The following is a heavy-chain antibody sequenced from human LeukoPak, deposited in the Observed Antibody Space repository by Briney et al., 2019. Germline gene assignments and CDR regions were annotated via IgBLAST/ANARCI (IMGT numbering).Heavy chain of an antibody. J-gene: IGHJ4*02. CDR2: INPNSGGT. CDR1: GYTFTGYY. D-gene: IGHD3-3*01. CDR3: ARAYTRRVPNTSDY. Sequence: ASVKVSCKASGYTFTGYYMHWVRQAPGQGLEWMGWINPNSGGTNYAQKFQGRVTMTRDTSISTAYMELSRLRSDDTAVYYCARAYTRRVPNTSDYWGQGTLVTVSS. V-gene: IGHV1-2*02.